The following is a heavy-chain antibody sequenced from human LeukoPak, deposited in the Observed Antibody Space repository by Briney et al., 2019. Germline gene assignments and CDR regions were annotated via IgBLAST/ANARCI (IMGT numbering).Heavy chain of an antibody. CDR2: INPSGGST. J-gene: IGHJ4*02. V-gene: IGHV1-46*01. D-gene: IGHD3-9*01. Sequence: ASVKVSCKASGYTFTTYYVHWVRQAPGQGLGWMGIINPSGGSTTYAQKFRGRLTTTRDMSTSTVYMELSSLTSEDTAVYYCARGSRPVYNLLTGKRYFDYWGQGTLLTVSS. CDR1: GYTFTTYY. CDR3: ARGSRPVYNLLTGKRYFDY.